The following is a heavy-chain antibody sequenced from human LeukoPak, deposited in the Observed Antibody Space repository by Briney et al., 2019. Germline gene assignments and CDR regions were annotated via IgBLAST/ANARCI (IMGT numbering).Heavy chain of an antibody. J-gene: IGHJ4*02. Sequence: GGSLRLSCAASGFTFSSYAMSWVRQAPGKGLEWVSAISGSGGSTYYADSVKGRFTISRDNSNNTLYLQMNSLRAEDTAVYYCAKPPPSYDSSGYYFDYWGQGTLVTVSS. CDR3: AKPPPSYDSSGYYFDY. CDR1: GFTFSSYA. D-gene: IGHD3-22*01. CDR2: ISGSGGST. V-gene: IGHV3-23*01.